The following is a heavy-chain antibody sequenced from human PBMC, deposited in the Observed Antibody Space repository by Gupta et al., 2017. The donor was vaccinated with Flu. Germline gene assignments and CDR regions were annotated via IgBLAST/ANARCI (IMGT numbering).Heavy chain of an antibody. J-gene: IGHJ4*02. CDR2: VRGTYSDT. CDR1: GFTFSTDA. D-gene: IGHD2-21*02. CDR3: AGGQAYPGGSGCYSDYFDS. V-gene: IGHV3-23*01. Sequence: EVHLLQPGGVLVRPRRSLPLSCAAYGFTFSTDALRWVRQAPGKGLEWVSTVRGTYSDTYYADCVKGRVTISRDNSESTLYLQRNSRRVEETALYYGAGGQAYPGGSGCYSDYFDSGGQGTLVTVSS.